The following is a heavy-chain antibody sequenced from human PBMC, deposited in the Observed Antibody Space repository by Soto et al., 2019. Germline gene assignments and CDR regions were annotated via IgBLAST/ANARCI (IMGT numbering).Heavy chain of an antibody. CDR1: GGSFSGYY. V-gene: IGHV4-34*01. CDR3: ARARIVGAII. J-gene: IGHJ4*02. D-gene: IGHD1-26*01. Sequence: KTSETLSLTCAVYGGSFSGYYWSWIRQPPGKGLEWIGEINHSGGTNYNPSLKSRVTISVDTSKNQFSLKLSSVTAADTAVYYCARARIVGAIIWGQGTLVTVSS. CDR2: INHSGGT.